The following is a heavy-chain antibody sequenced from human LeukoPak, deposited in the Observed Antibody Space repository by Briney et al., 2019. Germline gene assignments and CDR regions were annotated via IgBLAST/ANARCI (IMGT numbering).Heavy chain of an antibody. J-gene: IGHJ4*02. Sequence: GGSLRLSCAASGFTFSSYGMHWVRQAPGKGLEWVAVIWYGGSNKYYADSVKGRFTISRDNAKNSLYLQMNSLRAEDTAVYYCAKSLLSGIAVAVTDYWGQGTLVTVSS. V-gene: IGHV3-33*03. CDR1: GFTFSSYG. CDR2: IWYGGSNK. CDR3: AKSLLSGIAVAVTDY. D-gene: IGHD6-19*01.